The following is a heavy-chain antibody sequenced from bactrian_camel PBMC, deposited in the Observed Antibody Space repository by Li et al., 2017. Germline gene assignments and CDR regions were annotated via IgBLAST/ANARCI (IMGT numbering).Heavy chain of an antibody. J-gene: IGHJ6*01. CDR3: AAVVACDAVGNWLRSAEPDFGF. V-gene: IGHV3S53*01. Sequence: HVQLVESGGGSVQAGGSLRLSCAASGRTYSKWCMGWFRQAPGKEREGVATITSAGITSYANSVKGRFTISKDDNQHTLYLRMSSLKPGDTAEYYCAAVVACDAVGNWLRSAEPDFGFWGQGTQVTVS. CDR1: GRTYSKWC. CDR2: ITSAGIT. D-gene: IGHD8*01.